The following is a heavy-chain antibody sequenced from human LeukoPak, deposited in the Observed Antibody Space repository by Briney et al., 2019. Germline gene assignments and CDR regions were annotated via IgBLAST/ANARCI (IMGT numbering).Heavy chain of an antibody. V-gene: IGHV3-66*04. D-gene: IGHD1-14*01. CDR1: GFTVSSNY. CDR2: IYSGGST. CDR3: ARLNRMSDAFDI. J-gene: IGHJ3*02. Sequence: GGSLRLSCAASGFTVSSNYMSWVRQAPVKGLEWVSVIYSGGSTYYADSVKGRFTISRDNSKNTLYLQMNSLRAEDTAVYYCARLNRMSDAFDIWGLGTMVTVSS.